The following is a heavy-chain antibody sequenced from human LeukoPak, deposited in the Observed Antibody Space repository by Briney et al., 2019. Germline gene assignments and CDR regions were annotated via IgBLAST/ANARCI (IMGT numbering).Heavy chain of an antibody. Sequence: SETLSLTCTVSGGSISSDYWSWIRQPPAKGLEWIGYIYYSGSTNYKSSLKSRVTISVDTSKNQFSLKLSSVTAADTAVYYCARTTEGGYSYGYFYYYYMDVWGKGTTVTISS. CDR2: IYYSGST. CDR1: GGSISSDY. D-gene: IGHD5-18*01. V-gene: IGHV4-59*01. J-gene: IGHJ6*03. CDR3: ARTTEGGYSYGYFYYYYMDV.